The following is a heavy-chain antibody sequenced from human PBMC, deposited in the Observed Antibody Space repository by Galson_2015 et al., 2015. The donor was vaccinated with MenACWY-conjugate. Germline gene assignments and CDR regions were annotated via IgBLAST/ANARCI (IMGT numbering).Heavy chain of an antibody. CDR3: VRARGFDF. Sequence: SLRLSCAASGFSFNIYWMTWVRQAPGKGLEWGANIKPDGSEKYSVDSVKGRFTISRDKTKNSLYLQMNSLRAEDTAVYYCVRARGFDFWGQGTLVTVSS. CDR1: GFSFNIYW. CDR2: IKPDGSEK. V-gene: IGHV3-7*03. J-gene: IGHJ4*02.